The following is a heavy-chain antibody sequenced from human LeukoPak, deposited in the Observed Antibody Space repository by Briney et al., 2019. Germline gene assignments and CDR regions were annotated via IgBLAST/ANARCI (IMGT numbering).Heavy chain of an antibody. J-gene: IGHJ5*02. CDR3: ARGPWFDP. CDR1: GFTFSSYA. CDR2: ISGSGAST. V-gene: IGHV3-23*01. Sequence: PGGSLRLSCAASGFTFSSYAMNWVRQAPGKGLQWVSFISGSGASTYYADSVKGRFTISRDNTKNTLYLQMNSLRAEDTAVYYCARGPWFDPWGQGTLVTVSS.